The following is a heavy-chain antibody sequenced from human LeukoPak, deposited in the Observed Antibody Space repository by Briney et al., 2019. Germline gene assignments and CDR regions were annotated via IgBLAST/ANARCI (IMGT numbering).Heavy chain of an antibody. CDR2: IYYSGST. Sequence: SETLSLTCTVSGGSISSSSDYWGWIRQPPGKGLEWIGSIYYSGSTYYNPSLKSRVTISVDTSKNQFSLKLSSVTAADTAVYYCAREARDGYNYVRFIDYWGQGTLVTVSS. J-gene: IGHJ4*02. CDR1: GGSISSSSDY. CDR3: AREARDGYNYVRFIDY. V-gene: IGHV4-39*02. D-gene: IGHD5-24*01.